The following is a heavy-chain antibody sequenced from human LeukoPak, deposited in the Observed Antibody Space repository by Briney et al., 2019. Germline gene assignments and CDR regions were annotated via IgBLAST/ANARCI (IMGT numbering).Heavy chain of an antibody. J-gene: IGHJ6*03. V-gene: IGHV4-39*01. CDR1: GGSISSSSYY. Sequence: PSETLSLTCTVSGGSISSSSYYWGWIRQPPGKGLEWIGSIYYSGSTYYNPSLRSRVTISVDTSKNQFSLKASSVTAADTAMYYCARRQRFLEDYYYLDVWGKGTTVTVSS. CDR3: ARRQRFLEDYYYLDV. D-gene: IGHD3-3*01. CDR2: IYYSGST.